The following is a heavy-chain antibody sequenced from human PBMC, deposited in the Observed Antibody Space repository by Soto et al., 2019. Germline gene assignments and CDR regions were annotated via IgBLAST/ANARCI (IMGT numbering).Heavy chain of an antibody. CDR2: IYSTGST. Sequence: SETLSLTCTVSGGSISSGDYFWSWIRQPPGKGLVWIGCIYSTGSTYYNPSLKSRVTISVDTSKNQFSLKLNSVTAADTAVYYCARRMPIDSYPFDYWGQGSLVTVSS. CDR3: ARRMPIDSYPFDY. J-gene: IGHJ4*02. CDR1: GGSISSGDYF. D-gene: IGHD2-2*01. V-gene: IGHV4-30-4*01.